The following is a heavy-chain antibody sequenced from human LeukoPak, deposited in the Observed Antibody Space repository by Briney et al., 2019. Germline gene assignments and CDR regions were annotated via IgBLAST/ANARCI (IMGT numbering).Heavy chain of an antibody. CDR2: IKPDGSTK. J-gene: IGHJ4*02. D-gene: IGHD1-26*01. CDR1: GFTFSGYT. CDR3: ANGRDLAF. V-gene: IGHV3-7*01. Sequence: PGGSLRLSCAASGFTFSGYTMTWVRQAPGKGLEWVANIKPDGSTKYCVDSVKGRFTISRDNAKNSVYLQMNSLRAEDTAVYYCANGRDLAFWGQGTLLTVSS.